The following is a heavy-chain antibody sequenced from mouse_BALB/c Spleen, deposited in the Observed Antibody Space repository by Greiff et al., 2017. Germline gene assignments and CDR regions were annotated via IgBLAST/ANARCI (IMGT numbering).Heavy chain of an antibody. V-gene: IGHV1-15*01. D-gene: IGHD2-1*01. Sequence: VKLQESGAELVRPGASVTLSCKASGYTFTDYEMHWVKQTPVHGLEWIGAIDPETGGTAYNQKFKGKATLTADKSSSTAYMELRSLTSEDSAVYYCTRPHGNYRAWFAYWGQGTLVTVSA. J-gene: IGHJ3*01. CDR1: GYTFTDYE. CDR3: TRPHGNYRAWFAY. CDR2: IDPETGGT.